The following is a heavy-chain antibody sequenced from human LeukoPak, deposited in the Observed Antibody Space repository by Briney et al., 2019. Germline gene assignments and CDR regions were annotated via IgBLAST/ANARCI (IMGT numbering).Heavy chain of an antibody. V-gene: IGHV3-21*01. CDR3: ARDDIAVVGRVVDY. J-gene: IGHJ4*02. Sequence: PGGSLRLSCAASGFTFSSYSMNWVRQAPGKGLEWVSSISKSSTYIYYADSVKGRFTISRDNSKNSLYLQMNSLRAEDTAVYYCARDDIAVVGRVVDYWGQGTQVTVSS. D-gene: IGHD6-19*01. CDR1: GFTFSSYS. CDR2: ISKSSTYI.